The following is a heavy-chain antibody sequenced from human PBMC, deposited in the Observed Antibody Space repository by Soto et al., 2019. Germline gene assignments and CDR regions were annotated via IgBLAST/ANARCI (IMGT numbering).Heavy chain of an antibody. J-gene: IGHJ4*02. CDR1: GGSISSYY. Sequence: SETLSLTCTVSGGSISSYYWSWIRQPPGKGLEWIGYIYYSGSTNYNPSLKSRVTISVDTSKNQFSLKLSSVTAADTAVYYCARLSPIALWLRLHHDSSGYYFDYWGQGTLVTVSS. D-gene: IGHD3-22*01. CDR3: ARLSPIALWLRLHHDSSGYYFDY. CDR2: IYYSGST. V-gene: IGHV4-59*01.